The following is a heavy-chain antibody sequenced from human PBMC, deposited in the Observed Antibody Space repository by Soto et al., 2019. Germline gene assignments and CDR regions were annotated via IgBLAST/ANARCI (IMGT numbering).Heavy chain of an antibody. CDR2: IYYSGST. D-gene: IGHD1-26*01. V-gene: IGHV4-31*11. CDR3: ATTSVAATRLFEY. J-gene: IGHJ4*02. CDR1: GDSISGGGYY. Sequence: QVQLQESGPGLVKPSQTLSLTCAVSGDSISGGGYYWSWIRQHPGKGLEWIGYIYYSGSTYYNPSLKSRVTISVDTSKNQFSLKLSSVTAADTAVYYCATTSVAATRLFEYWGQGTLVTVSS.